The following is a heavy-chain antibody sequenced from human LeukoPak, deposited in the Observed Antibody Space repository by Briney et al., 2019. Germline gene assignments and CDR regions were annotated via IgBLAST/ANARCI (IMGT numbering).Heavy chain of an antibody. CDR1: GFTFRNYG. V-gene: IGHV3-23*01. J-gene: IGHJ4*02. CDR3: AKGRYQLLSLYFFDY. CDR2: ISGSGGST. D-gene: IGHD2-2*01. Sequence: PGGSLRLSCAASGFTFRNYGMSWVRQAPGKGLEWVSSISGSGGSTYYADSVKGRFTISRDNSKNTLYLQMNSLRAEDTAVFYCAKGRYQLLSLYFFDYWGQGTLVTVSS.